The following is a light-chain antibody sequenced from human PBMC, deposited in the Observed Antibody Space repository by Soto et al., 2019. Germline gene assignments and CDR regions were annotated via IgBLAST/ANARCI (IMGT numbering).Light chain of an antibody. CDR3: QQYGSSPLYT. CDR2: GAS. Sequence: EIVLTQSPGTLSLSPGERATLSCRASQSVSSSYLAWYQKKPGQAPRLLIYGASSRATGIPDRFSGSGSGTDFTLTTSSMEPEDFAVYYCQQYGSSPLYTFGQGTKLEIK. J-gene: IGKJ2*01. CDR1: QSVSSSY. V-gene: IGKV3-20*01.